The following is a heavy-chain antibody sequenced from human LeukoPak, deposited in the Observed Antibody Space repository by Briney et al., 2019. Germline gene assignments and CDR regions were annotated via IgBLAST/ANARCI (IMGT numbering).Heavy chain of an antibody. CDR2: IYYSGST. CDR3: ARGPVVAPNWFDP. CDR1: GSSVSSGSYY. J-gene: IGHJ5*02. D-gene: IGHD3-22*01. Sequence: SETLSLTCTVSGSSVSSGSYYWSWIRQPPGKGLEWIGYIYYSGSTNYNPSLKSRVTISVDTSKNQFSLKLSSVTAADTAVYYCARGPVVAPNWFDPWGQGTLVTVSS. V-gene: IGHV4-61*01.